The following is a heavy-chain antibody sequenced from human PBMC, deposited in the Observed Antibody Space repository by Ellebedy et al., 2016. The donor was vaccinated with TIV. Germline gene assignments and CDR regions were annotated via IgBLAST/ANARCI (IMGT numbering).Heavy chain of an antibody. CDR2: IYPGDTDT. J-gene: IGHJ4*02. Sequence: GGSLRLXXKGSGYSFTSYWIGWVRQMPGKGLEWMGIIYPGDTDTRYSPSFQGQVTISADKSISTAYLQWSSLKASDTAMYYCARLPSRLLPCLDYWGQGTLVTVSS. V-gene: IGHV5-51*01. D-gene: IGHD2-15*01. CDR1: GYSFTSYW. CDR3: ARLPSRLLPCLDY.